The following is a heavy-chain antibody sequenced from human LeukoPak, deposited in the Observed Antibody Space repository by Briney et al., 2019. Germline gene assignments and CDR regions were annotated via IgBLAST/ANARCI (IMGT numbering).Heavy chain of an antibody. V-gene: IGHV3-7*01. CDR3: ARDQDYYGSGSYF. CDR2: IKQDGSEK. J-gene: IGHJ4*02. D-gene: IGHD3-10*01. Sequence: GGSLRLSCAASGFSISGYWMSWVRQAPGKGLEWVANIKQDGSEKYYVDSVKGRFTISRDNARKPLYLQMNSLRAEDTAVYYCARDQDYYGSGSYFWGQGTLVTVSS. CDR1: GFSISGYW.